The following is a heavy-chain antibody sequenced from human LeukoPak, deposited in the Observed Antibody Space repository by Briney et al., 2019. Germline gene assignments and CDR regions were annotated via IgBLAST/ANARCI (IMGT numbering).Heavy chain of an antibody. CDR1: GFTFSNYA. D-gene: IGHD3-10*01. J-gene: IGHJ4*02. Sequence: GGFLRLSCAASGFTFSNYAMHWVRQAPGKGLEWVAVISHDGSDKYYADSVKGRFTISRDNAKNTLYLQMNSLRAEDTAVYYCAYYYGSGSTRGYYFDYWGQGTLVTVSS. CDR3: AYYYGSGSTRGYYFDY. CDR2: ISHDGSDK. V-gene: IGHV3-30*04.